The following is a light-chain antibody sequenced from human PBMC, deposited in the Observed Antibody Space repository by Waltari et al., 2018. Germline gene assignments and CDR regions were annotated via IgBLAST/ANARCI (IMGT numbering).Light chain of an antibody. Sequence: QSALTQPASVSGSPGQSITISCTGTSSAVGGYNNVSCYQQHPGKAPKVMIYDVSNRPSGVSNRFTGSKSGNTASLTISGLQAEDEADYSCSSYLSTNTRGVFGGGTKLTVL. CDR1: SSAVGGYNN. CDR2: DVS. J-gene: IGLJ3*02. V-gene: IGLV2-14*03. CDR3: SSYLSTNTRGV.